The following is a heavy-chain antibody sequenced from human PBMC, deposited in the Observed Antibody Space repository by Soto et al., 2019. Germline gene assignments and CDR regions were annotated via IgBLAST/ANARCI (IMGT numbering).Heavy chain of an antibody. CDR3: ARVRSTYDSSGYYPY. V-gene: IGHV1-2*02. CDR2: INPNSGGT. CDR1: GYTFTGYY. J-gene: IGHJ4*02. D-gene: IGHD3-22*01. Sequence: GASVKVSCKASGYTFTGYYMHWVRQAPGQGLEWMGWINPNSGGTNYAQKFQGRVTMTRDTSISTAYMELSRLRSDDTAVYYCARVRSTYDSSGYYPYWGQGTLVTVS.